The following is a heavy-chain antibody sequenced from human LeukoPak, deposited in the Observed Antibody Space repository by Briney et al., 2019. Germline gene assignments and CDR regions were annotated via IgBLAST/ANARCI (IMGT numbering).Heavy chain of an antibody. J-gene: IGHJ6*02. CDR3: VRDLVATIDHYYYGLDV. CDR1: GGSINNYY. D-gene: IGHD5-12*01. Sequence: DPSQTLSLTCTVSGGSINNYYWIWIRQPPGKGLEWIGYIYNSVSTKYNPSLKNPLTISIGPSKNHLSLSLLSVPRADTAVYYCVRDLVATIDHYYYGLDVWGQGTTVTVSS. CDR2: IYNSVST. V-gene: IGHV4-59*01.